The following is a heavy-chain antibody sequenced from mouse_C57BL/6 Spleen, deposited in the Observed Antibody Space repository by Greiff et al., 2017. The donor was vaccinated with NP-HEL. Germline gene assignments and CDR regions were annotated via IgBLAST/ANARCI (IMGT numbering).Heavy chain of an antibody. CDR1: GYAFSSSW. J-gene: IGHJ2*01. CDR3: AREGYDYDGSYYFDY. CDR2: IYPGDGDT. D-gene: IGHD2-4*01. Sequence: VQLQQSGPELVKPGASVKISCKASGYAFSSSWMNWVKQRPGKGLEWIGRIYPGDGDTNYNGKFKGKATLTADKSSSTAYMQLSSLTSEDSAVYFCAREGYDYDGSYYFDYWGQGTTLTVSS. V-gene: IGHV1-82*01.